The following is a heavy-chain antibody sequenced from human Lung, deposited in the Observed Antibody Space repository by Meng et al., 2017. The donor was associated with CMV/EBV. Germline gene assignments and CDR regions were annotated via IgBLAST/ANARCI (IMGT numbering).Heavy chain of an antibody. Sequence: GESXKISCAASGFTFSDYYMSWIRQAPGKGLEWVSYISDSGDAKFYGDSVKGRFTISRDNAKRSIFLQLNSLRADDTAVYYCARFVKDTSTWYSNYFDHWGQGTLVTVSS. CDR3: ARFVKDTSTWYSNYFDH. V-gene: IGHV3-11*04. CDR2: ISDSGDAK. CDR1: GFTFSDYY. J-gene: IGHJ4*02. D-gene: IGHD1-1*01.